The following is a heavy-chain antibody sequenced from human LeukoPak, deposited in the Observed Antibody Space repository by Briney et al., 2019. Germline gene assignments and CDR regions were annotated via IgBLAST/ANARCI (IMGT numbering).Heavy chain of an antibody. CDR2: INPSGGST. V-gene: IGHV1-46*01. CDR1: GYTFTSHY. CDR3: AREERYNWNDGDAFDI. J-gene: IGHJ3*02. Sequence: ASVKVSCKASGYTFTSHYMHWVRQAPGQGLEWTGIINPSGGSTSYAQKFQGRVTMTRDTSTSTVYMELSSLRSEDTAVYYCAREERYNWNDGDAFDIWGQGTMVTVSS. D-gene: IGHD1-1*01.